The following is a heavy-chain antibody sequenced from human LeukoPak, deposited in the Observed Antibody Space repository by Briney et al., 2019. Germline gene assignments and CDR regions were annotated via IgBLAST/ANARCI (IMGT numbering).Heavy chain of an antibody. Sequence: ASVKVSCKASGYTFTGYYMHWVRQAPGQGLEWMGWINPNSGGTNYAQKFQGRVTMTTDTTTSTAYMELRSLRSDDTAVYYCARMGISNWGYMDVWGKGTTVTISS. J-gene: IGHJ6*03. CDR2: INPNSGGT. CDR1: GYTFTGYY. D-gene: IGHD7-27*01. V-gene: IGHV1-2*02. CDR3: ARMGISNWGYMDV.